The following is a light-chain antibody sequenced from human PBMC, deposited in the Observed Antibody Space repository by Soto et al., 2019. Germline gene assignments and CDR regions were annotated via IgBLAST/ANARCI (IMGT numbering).Light chain of an antibody. CDR3: QQCYTTPRT. CDR2: GAN. Sequence: DIQMTQSPSSLSASVGDRVTITCRASQSISYDLNWYQQKPGKAPRLLIYGANSLESGVPLRFSGSGSRTDFTLSINNLQPEDFATYYCQQCYTTPRTFGGGTKVDIK. CDR1: QSISYD. J-gene: IGKJ4*01. V-gene: IGKV1-39*01.